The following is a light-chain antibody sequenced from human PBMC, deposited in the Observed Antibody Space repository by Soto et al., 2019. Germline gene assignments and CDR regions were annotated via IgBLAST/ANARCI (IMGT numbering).Light chain of an antibody. CDR3: SSYTSSSTAGV. J-gene: IGLJ1*01. CDR1: SSDVGGYNY. CDR2: DVS. Sequence: QSVLTQPASVSGSPGQSITISCTGTSSDVGGYNYVSWYQRHPGKAPKLMIYDVSNRPSGVSNRFSGSKSGNTASLTISGLQAEDEADYYCSSYTSSSTAGVFGTGTKVTVL. V-gene: IGLV2-14*01.